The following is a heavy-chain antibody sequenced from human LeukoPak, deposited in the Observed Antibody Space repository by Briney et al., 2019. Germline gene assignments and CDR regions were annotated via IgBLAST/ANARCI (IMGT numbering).Heavy chain of an antibody. CDR3: ARGDAESRVTMIVVVMFDY. V-gene: IGHV6-1*01. Sequence: SQTLSLTCAISGDSVSSNSAAWNWIRQSPSRGLEWLGRTYYRSKWYNDYAVSVKSRITINPDTSKNQFSLQLNSVTPEDTAVYYYARGDAESRVTMIVVVMFDYWGQGTLVTVSS. J-gene: IGHJ4*02. CDR1: GDSVSSNSAA. D-gene: IGHD3-22*01. CDR2: TYYRSKWYN.